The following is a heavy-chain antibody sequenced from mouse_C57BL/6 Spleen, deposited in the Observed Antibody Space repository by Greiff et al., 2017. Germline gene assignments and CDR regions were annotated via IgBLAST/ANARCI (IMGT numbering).Heavy chain of an antibody. J-gene: IGHJ2*01. CDR2: INPRSGGT. CDR1: GYAFTNYL. CDR3: ARYSNYGYYFDY. V-gene: IGHV1-54*01. Sequence: QVQLQQSGAELVRPGTSVKVSCKASGYAFTNYLIEWVKQRPGQGLEWIGVINPRSGGTNYNEKFKGKATLTADKSSSTAYMQLSSLTSEDSAVYFCARYSNYGYYFDYWGQGTTLTVSS. D-gene: IGHD2-5*01.